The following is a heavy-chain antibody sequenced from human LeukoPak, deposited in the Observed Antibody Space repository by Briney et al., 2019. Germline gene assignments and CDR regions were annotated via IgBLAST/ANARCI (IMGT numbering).Heavy chain of an antibody. V-gene: IGHV3-48*03. CDR2: IHSSGTTT. D-gene: IGHD6-19*01. Sequence: GGSLRLSCAVSGFPFSFYEMNWVRQAPGKGLEWVSNIHSSGTTTYYADSVKGRFSISRDNAKNSLYPRMNSLRVEDTAVYYCALLAVASDFDYWGQGALVTVSS. CDR1: GFPFSFYE. J-gene: IGHJ4*02. CDR3: ALLAVASDFDY.